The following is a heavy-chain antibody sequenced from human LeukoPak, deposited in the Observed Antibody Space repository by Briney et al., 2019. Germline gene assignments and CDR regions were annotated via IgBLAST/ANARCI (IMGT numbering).Heavy chain of an antibody. CDR2: INHSGST. J-gene: IGHJ4*02. CDR1: GGSFSGYY. D-gene: IGHD4-17*01. V-gene: IGHV4-34*01. CDR3: ARLDYVKGRDY. Sequence: PSETLSLTCAVYGGSFSGYYWSWIRQPPGKGLEWIGEINHSGSTNYNPSLKSRVTISVDTSKNQFSLKLSSVTAADTAVYYCARLDYVKGRDYWGQGTLVTVSS.